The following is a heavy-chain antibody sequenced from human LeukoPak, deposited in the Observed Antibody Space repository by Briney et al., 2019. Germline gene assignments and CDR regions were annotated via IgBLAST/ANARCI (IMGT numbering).Heavy chain of an antibody. CDR2: IIPIFGTA. CDR1: GGTFSSYA. V-gene: IGHV1-69*13. CDR3: ARDYAPYYDFWSGYPD. Sequence: ASVKVSCKASGGTFSSYAISWVRQAPGQGLEWMGGIIPIFGTANYAQKFQGRVTITADESTSTAYMELSSLRSDDTAVYYCARDYAPYYDFWSGYPDWGQGTLVTVSS. D-gene: IGHD3-3*01. J-gene: IGHJ4*02.